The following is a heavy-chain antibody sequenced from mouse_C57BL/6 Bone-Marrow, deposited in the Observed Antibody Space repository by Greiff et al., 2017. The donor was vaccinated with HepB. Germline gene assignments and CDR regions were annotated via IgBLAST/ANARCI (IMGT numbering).Heavy chain of an antibody. CDR1: GYTFTSYG. CDR2: IYPRSGNT. J-gene: IGHJ2*01. Sequence: LVESGAELARPGASVKLSCKASGYTFTSYGISWVKQRTGQGLEWIGEIYPRSGNTYYNEKFKGKATLTADKSSSTAYMELRSLTSEDSAVYFCAPYDYDGVDYWGQGTTLTVSS. D-gene: IGHD2-4*01. CDR3: APYDYDGVDY. V-gene: IGHV1-81*01.